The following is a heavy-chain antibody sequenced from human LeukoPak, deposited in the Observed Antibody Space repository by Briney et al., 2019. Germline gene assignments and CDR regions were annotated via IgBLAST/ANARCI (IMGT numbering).Heavy chain of an antibody. CDR1: GDSVSSNSVT. Sequence: SQTLSLTCAISGDSVSSNSVTWDWIMQSPSRGLEWLGRTYYRSTWYNDYAVSVRGRIAVNPDTSKNQFSLHLNSVTPEDTAVYYCARRLTQYDCFDPWGQGILVTVSS. J-gene: IGHJ5*02. CDR2: TYYRSTWYN. D-gene: IGHD2-2*01. CDR3: ARRLTQYDCFDP. V-gene: IGHV6-1*01.